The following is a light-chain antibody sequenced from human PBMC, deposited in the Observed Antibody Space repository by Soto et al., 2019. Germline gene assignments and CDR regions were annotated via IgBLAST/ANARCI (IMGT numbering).Light chain of an antibody. CDR3: SSYTSSNAVV. J-gene: IGLJ3*02. CDR1: SSDVGSYNR. V-gene: IGLV2-18*02. Sequence: QSALTQPPSVSGSPGQSVTISCTGTSSDVGSYNRVSWYQQPPGTAPKLMIYEVSNRPSGVPDRFSGSKSGNTASLIIYGLQAEDEADYDCSSYTSSNAVVFGGGTKLTVL. CDR2: EVS.